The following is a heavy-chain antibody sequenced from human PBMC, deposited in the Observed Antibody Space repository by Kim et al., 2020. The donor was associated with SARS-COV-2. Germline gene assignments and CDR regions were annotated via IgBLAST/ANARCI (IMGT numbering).Heavy chain of an antibody. CDR3: TTFLSRYYDILTGYYASPYYFDY. J-gene: IGHJ4*02. CDR1: GFTFSNAW. Sequence: GGSLRLSCAASGFTFSNAWMSWVRQAPGKGLEWVGRIKSKTDGGTTDYAAPVKGRFTISRDDSKNTLYLQMNSLKTEDTAVYYCTTFLSRYYDILTGYYASPYYFDYWGQGTLVTVSS. V-gene: IGHV3-15*01. D-gene: IGHD3-9*01. CDR2: IKSKTDGGTT.